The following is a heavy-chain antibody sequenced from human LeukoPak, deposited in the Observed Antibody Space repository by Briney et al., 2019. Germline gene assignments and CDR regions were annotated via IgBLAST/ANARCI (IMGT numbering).Heavy chain of an antibody. J-gene: IGHJ6*03. CDR3: ARDGSGFYHYYYMDV. CDR2: ISTVSTYT. Sequence: GGSLTLSCAPSGFTFADYSMNWVRQAPGKGLEWVAHISTVSTYTHYTDSVKGRFTISRDNRKNLLYLQMSSLGAEDTAVYYCARDGSGFYHYYYMDVWGKGTTVTVSS. D-gene: IGHD6-25*01. V-gene: IGHV3-21*01. CDR1: GFTFADYS.